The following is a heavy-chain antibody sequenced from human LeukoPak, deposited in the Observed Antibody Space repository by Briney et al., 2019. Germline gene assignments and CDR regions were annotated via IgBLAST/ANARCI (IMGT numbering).Heavy chain of an antibody. J-gene: IGHJ4*02. CDR1: GGSISSGSHY. CDR2: MHYSGIT. V-gene: IGHV4-39*01. CDR3: ARYPYSDSGVWQAFDY. Sequence: SETLSLTCIVSGGSISSGSHYWGCIRQPPGKGLEWIGSMHYSGITYYNPSLTSRVTISVDTSKNQFSLRLSSVTAADTAVYYCARYPYSDSGVWQAFDYWGQGTLVTVSS. D-gene: IGHD5-12*01.